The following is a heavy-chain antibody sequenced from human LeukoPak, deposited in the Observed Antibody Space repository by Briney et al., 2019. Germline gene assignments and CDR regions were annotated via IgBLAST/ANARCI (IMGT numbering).Heavy chain of an antibody. J-gene: IGHJ4*02. CDR3: ARDFDY. CDR2: IKEDGSEK. V-gene: IGHV3-7*01. CDR1: GFTFSRFW. Sequence: EGSLRLSCAATGFTFSRFWISWVRQAPGKGLEWVANIKEDGSEKNYVDSVKGRFTISRDNAKNSLYLQMSSLRAEDTAVYYCARDFDYWGQGTLVTVSS.